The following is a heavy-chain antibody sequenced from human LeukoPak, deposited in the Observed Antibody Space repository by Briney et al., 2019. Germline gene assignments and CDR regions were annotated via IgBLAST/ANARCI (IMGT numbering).Heavy chain of an antibody. D-gene: IGHD6-13*01. CDR1: GYSFTSYW. Sequence: GGSLKISCKGSGYSFTSYWIGWVRQMPGKGLEWMGIIYPGDSDTRYSPSFQGQVTISADKSISTAYLQWSSLKASDTAMYYCASGEIGYSSRSNFDYWGQGTLVTVSS. CDR2: IYPGDSDT. V-gene: IGHV5-51*01. J-gene: IGHJ4*02. CDR3: ASGEIGYSSRSNFDY.